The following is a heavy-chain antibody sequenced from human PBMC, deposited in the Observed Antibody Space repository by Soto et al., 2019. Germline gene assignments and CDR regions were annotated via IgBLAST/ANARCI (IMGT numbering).Heavy chain of an antibody. CDR2: IKSKTDGGTT. V-gene: IGHV3-15*01. D-gene: IGHD3-9*01. Sequence: EVQLVESGGGLVKPGGSLRLSCAASGFTFSNAWMSWVRQAPGKGLEWVGRIKSKTDGGTTDYAAPVKGRFTISRXDXKXXLYLQMNSLKTEDTAVYDCTTDTYVMLTGPTPFDYWGQGTLVTVSS. CDR1: GFTFSNAW. CDR3: TTDTYVMLTGPTPFDY. J-gene: IGHJ4*02.